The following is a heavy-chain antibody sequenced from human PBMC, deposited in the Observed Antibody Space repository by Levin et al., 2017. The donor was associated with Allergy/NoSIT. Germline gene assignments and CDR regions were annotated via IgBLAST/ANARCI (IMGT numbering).Heavy chain of an antibody. CDR3: ARETEPYGDYGATDY. CDR1: GFTFSSYA. CDR2: ISYDGSNK. V-gene: IGHV3-30-3*01. D-gene: IGHD4-17*01. Sequence: SCAASGFTFSSYAMHWVRQAPGKGLEWVAVISYDGSNKYYADSVKGRFTISRDNSKNTLYLQMNSLRAEDTAVYYCARETEPYGDYGATDYWGQGTLVTVSS. J-gene: IGHJ4*02.